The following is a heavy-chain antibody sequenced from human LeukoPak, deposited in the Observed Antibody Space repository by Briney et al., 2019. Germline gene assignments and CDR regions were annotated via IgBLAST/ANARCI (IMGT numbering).Heavy chain of an antibody. CDR2: IYYSGST. V-gene: IGHV4-59*01. J-gene: IGHJ6*02. D-gene: IGHD5-12*01. CDR1: GGSISSYY. Sequence: SETLSLTCTVSGGSISSYYRSWIRQPPGKGLEWIGYIYYSGSTNYNPSLKSRVTISVDTSKNQFSLKLSSVTAADTAVYYCARGLAGYDWNYYYGMDVWGQGTTVTVSS. CDR3: ARGLAGYDWNYYYGMDV.